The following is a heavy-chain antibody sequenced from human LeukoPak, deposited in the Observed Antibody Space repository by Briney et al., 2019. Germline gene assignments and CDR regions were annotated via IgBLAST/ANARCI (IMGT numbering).Heavy chain of an antibody. J-gene: IGHJ4*02. V-gene: IGHV1-18*04. Sequence: AASVKVSCKASGYTFTGYYMHWVRQAPGQGLEWMGWISAYNGNTNYAQKLQGRVTMTTDTSTSTAYMELRSLRSDDTAVYYCARDPAYCGGDCHFDYWGQGTLVTVSS. CDR3: ARDPAYCGGDCHFDY. CDR1: GYTFTGYY. D-gene: IGHD2-21*02. CDR2: ISAYNGNT.